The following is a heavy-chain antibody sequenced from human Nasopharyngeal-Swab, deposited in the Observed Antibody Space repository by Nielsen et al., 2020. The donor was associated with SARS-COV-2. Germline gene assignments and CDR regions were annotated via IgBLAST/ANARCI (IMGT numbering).Heavy chain of an antibody. J-gene: IGHJ3*02. CDR3: ARCVREHRKPHAFDI. CDR2: ISSSSSYT. D-gene: IGHD1-14*01. Sequence: GESLKISCAASGFTFSDYYMSWIRQAPGKGLEWVSYISSSSSYTNYADSVKGRFTISRDNAKNSLYLQMNSLRAEDTAVYYCARCVREHRKPHAFDIWGQGTMVTVSS. CDR1: GFTFSDYY. V-gene: IGHV3-11*06.